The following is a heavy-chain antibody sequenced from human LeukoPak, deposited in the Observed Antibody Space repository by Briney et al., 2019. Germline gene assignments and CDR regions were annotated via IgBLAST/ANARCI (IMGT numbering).Heavy chain of an antibody. D-gene: IGHD3-9*01. Sequence: GGSLRLSCAASGFTFSSYSMNWVRQAPGKGLEWVSSISSSSSYISYADSVKGRFTISRDNAKNSLYLQMNSLRAEDTALYYCAKEIGDDILTGYGMDVWGQGTTVTVSS. V-gene: IGHV3-21*04. CDR3: AKEIGDDILTGYGMDV. CDR1: GFTFSSYS. J-gene: IGHJ6*02. CDR2: ISSSSSYI.